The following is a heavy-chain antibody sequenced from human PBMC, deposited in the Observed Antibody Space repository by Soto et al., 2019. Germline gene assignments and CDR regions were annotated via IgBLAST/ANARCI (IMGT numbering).Heavy chain of an antibody. J-gene: IGHJ6*02. Sequence: SETLSLTCTVSGGSISSYYWSWIRQPPGKGLEWIGYIYYSGSTNYNPSLKSRVTISVDTSKNQFSLKLSSVTAADTAVYYCASLGYCISTSCYGHFGGMDAWGQGTTVTAP. D-gene: IGHD2-2*01. CDR3: ASLGYCISTSCYGHFGGMDA. CDR2: IYYSGST. V-gene: IGHV4-59*08. CDR1: GGSISSYY.